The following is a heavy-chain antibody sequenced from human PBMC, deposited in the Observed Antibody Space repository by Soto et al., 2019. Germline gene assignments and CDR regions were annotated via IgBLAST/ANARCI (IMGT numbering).Heavy chain of an antibody. J-gene: IGHJ4*02. CDR1: AYTFTNFG. V-gene: IGHV1-18*01. CDR2: ISAYNGNT. D-gene: IGHD3-16*01. Sequence: QVQRVQSGAEVKKPGASVEVSSKASAYTFTNFGITWVRQAPGQGLEWMGWISAYNGNTNYAQKSQGRVTMTTDTSTSSAFMEMISLSFDDTPVYYRARGGTSIGYLGQGTLVTVSS. CDR3: ARGGTSIGY.